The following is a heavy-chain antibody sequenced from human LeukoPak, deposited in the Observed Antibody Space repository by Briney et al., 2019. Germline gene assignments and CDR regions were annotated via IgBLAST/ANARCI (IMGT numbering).Heavy chain of an antibody. Sequence: GGSLRLSCVAPGLTFDDYGMSWVRQAPGKGLEWVSGINWNGGTTTYADSVKGRFTISRDNAKNSLYLQMNSLRVEDTAFYYCARNSGANVYTYSFQYWGRGTLVTVSS. CDR3: ARNSGANVYTYSFQY. V-gene: IGHV3-20*04. J-gene: IGHJ4*02. CDR2: INWNGGTT. CDR1: GLTFDDYG. D-gene: IGHD1-26*01.